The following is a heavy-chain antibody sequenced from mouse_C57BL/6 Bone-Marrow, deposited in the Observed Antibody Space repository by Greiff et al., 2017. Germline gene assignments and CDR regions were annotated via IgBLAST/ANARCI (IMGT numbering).Heavy chain of an antibody. CDR2: IWRGGST. V-gene: IGHV2-2*01. CDR1: GFSLTSYG. CDR3: ARTAY. J-gene: IGHJ3*01. Sequence: VKLLESGPGLVQPSQSLSITCTVSGFSLTSYGVHWVRQSPGKGLEWLGVIWRGGSTDYNAAFISRLSISKDNSKSQVFFKMNSLQADDTAIYYCARTAYWGQGTLVTVSA.